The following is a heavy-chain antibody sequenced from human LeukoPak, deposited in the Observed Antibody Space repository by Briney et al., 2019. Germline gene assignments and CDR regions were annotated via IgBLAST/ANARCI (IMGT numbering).Heavy chain of an antibody. J-gene: IGHJ4*02. Sequence: PGGSLRLSCAASGFTFSTYVMSWVRQAPGKRLEWVSVISGSGGSTHYADSVKGRFTISRDNSKNTLYLQMDSLRAEDTAVYYCAKGLRTSWLAGGVFDYWGQGTLVTVSS. CDR2: ISGSGGST. CDR3: AKGLRTSWLAGGVFDY. V-gene: IGHV3-23*01. D-gene: IGHD6-19*01. CDR1: GFTFSTYV.